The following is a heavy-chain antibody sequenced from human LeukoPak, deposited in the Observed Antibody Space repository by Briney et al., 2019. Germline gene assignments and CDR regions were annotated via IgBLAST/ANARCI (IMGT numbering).Heavy chain of an antibody. J-gene: IGHJ4*02. CDR2: IDTAADT. CDR3: ARAWRGCIGGRCPYYFDY. D-gene: IGHD2-15*01. Sequence: HPGGSLRLSCAGSGFTFSNYDMHWVRQPTGKGLEWVSAIDTAADTYYPVSVRGRFTFSRENDKNSLSLQMNSLRAEDRAVYYCARAWRGCIGGRCPYYFDYWGQGTLVTVSS. CDR1: GFTFSNYD. V-gene: IGHV3-13*01.